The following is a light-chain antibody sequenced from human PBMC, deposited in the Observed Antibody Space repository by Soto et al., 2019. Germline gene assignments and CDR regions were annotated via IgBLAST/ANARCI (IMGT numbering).Light chain of an antibody. CDR3: HHYYGPPWA. V-gene: IGKV4-1*01. CDR2: WAS. Sequence: DIVMTQSPDSLAVSLGERATINCKSSQSILYSPNNKNYLGWYQQKPGQPPKLLIYWASTRESGVPDRFSGSGSGKDFTLTTPTLRAKDGEVFYCHHYYGPPWAFAQGPKVEIK. J-gene: IGKJ1*01. CDR1: QSILYSPNNKNY.